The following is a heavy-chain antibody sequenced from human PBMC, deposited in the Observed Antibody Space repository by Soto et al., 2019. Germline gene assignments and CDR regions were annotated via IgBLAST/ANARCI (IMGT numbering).Heavy chain of an antibody. CDR2: IIPIFGTA. D-gene: IGHD2-2*01. Sequence: GASVKVSCKASGGTFSSYAISWVRQAPGQGLEWMGGIIPIFGTANYAQKFQGRVTITADESTSTAYVELSSLRSEDTAVYYCARGAIVVVPAAYYYYYGMDVWGQGTTVTVSS. CDR3: ARGAIVVVPAAYYYYYGMDV. J-gene: IGHJ6*02. V-gene: IGHV1-69*13. CDR1: GGTFSSYA.